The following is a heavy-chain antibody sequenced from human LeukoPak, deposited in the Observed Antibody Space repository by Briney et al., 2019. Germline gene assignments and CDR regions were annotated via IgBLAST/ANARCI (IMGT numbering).Heavy chain of an antibody. CDR2: IKSKTDGGTT. D-gene: IGHD3-3*01. Sequence: TGGSLRLSCAASGFTFTNVWMNWVRQAPGKGLEWVGRIKSKTDGGTTDYAAPVKGRFTISRDDSKNTLYLQMNSLKTEDTAVYYCTTTPTKYYDFWSAYNDYWGQGTLVTVSS. CDR1: GFTFTNVW. V-gene: IGHV3-15*07. CDR3: TTTPTKYYDFWSAYNDY. J-gene: IGHJ4*02.